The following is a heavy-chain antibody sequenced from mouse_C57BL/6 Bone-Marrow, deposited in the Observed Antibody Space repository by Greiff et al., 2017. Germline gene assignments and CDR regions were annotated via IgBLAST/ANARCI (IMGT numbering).Heavy chain of an antibody. CDR2: INPSTGGT. D-gene: IGHD1-1*01. CDR1: GYSFTGYY. CDR3: GRGDYYGSSYVFDD. Sequence: EVQLQQSGPELVKPGASVKISCKASGYSFTGYYMNWVKQSPEKSLEWIGEINPSTGGTTYNQKFKAKATLTVDKSSSTAYMQLTSLTSEDSAVYYLGRGDYYGSSYVFDDWGQGTTLTVSS. V-gene: IGHV1-42*01. J-gene: IGHJ2*01.